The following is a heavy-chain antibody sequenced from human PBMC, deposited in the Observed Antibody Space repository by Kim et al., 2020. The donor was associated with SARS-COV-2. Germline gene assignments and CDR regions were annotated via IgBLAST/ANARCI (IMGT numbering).Heavy chain of an antibody. J-gene: IGHJ3*02. D-gene: IGHD3-22*01. CDR2: ISAYNGNT. CDR1: GYTFTSYG. Sequence: ASVKVSCKASGYTFTSYGISWVRQAPGQGLEWMGWISAYNGNTNYAQKLQGRVTMTTDTSTSTAYMELRSLRSDDTAVYYCASSPRDYYDSSGRQGFDIWGQGTMVTVSS. CDR3: ASSPRDYYDSSGRQGFDI. V-gene: IGHV1-18*01.